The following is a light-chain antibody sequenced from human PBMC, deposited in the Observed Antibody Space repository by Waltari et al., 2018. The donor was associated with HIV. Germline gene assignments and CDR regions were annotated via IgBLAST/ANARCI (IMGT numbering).Light chain of an antibody. CDR3: QSYDSSLSDVV. V-gene: IGLV1-40*01. CDR2: GSS. Sequence: QSVLTHPPSVSGAPGQWVTISCTGNSSTIGAGYADHSYQQHPGTAPKLLIYGSSNRPSGVPDRFSGSKSGTSASLAITGLQAEDEADYYCQSYDSSLSDVVFGGGTKLTVL. CDR1: SSTIGAGYA. J-gene: IGLJ2*01.